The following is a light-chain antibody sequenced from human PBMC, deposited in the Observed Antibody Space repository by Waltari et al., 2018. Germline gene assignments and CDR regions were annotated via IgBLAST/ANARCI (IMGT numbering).Light chain of an antibody. V-gene: IGLV2-23*02. CDR1: NSDVGNYNL. J-gene: IGLJ3*02. CDR3: CSYAGSWIWV. Sequence: GQSITISCTGSNSDVGNYNLVSWYQKHPGKAPKLIIYEVTNRPSGISDRFSGFKTGNTASLTISGLQAEDEADYYCCSYAGSWIWVFGGGTELTVL. CDR2: EVT.